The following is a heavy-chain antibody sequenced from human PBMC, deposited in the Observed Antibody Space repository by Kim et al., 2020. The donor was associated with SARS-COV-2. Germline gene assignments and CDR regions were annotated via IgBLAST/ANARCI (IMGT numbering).Heavy chain of an antibody. D-gene: IGHD6-13*01. CDR3: ARDLVTWGAGTFDY. J-gene: IGHJ4*02. Sequence: DTVQGRFTTTRDNAKNSLYLQMNSLRVEEPAVYYCARDLVTWGAGTFDYWGQGALVTVSS. V-gene: IGHV3-21*04.